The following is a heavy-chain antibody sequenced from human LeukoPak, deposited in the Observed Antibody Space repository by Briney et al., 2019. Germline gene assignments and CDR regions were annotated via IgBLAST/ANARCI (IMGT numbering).Heavy chain of an antibody. J-gene: IGHJ4*02. D-gene: IGHD4-17*01. CDR1: GYTFTSYD. CDR3: ARKFDYGAFRVTPTIYYFDY. CDR2: MNPNSGNT. Sequence: ASVKVSCKASGYTFTSYDINWVRQATGQGLEWMGWMNPNSGNTGYAQKFQGRVTMTRNTSISTAYMELSSLRSEDTAVYYCARKFDYGAFRVTPTIYYFDYWGQGTLVTVSS. V-gene: IGHV1-8*01.